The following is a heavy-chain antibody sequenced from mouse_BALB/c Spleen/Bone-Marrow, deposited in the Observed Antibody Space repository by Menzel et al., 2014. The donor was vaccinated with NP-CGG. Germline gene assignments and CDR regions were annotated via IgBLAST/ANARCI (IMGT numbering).Heavy chain of an antibody. D-gene: IGHD2-13*01. CDR1: GYTFTSCY. Sequence: VQLQQSGAELVKPGASVKLSCKASGYTFTSCYMYWVKQRPGQGLEWIGETNPSNGGTNFNEKFKSKATLTVDKSSSTAYMQLSSLTSEDSAVYYCTREGDSPFAYWGQGTLVTVSA. V-gene: IGHV1S81*02. CDR2: TNPSNGGT. CDR3: TREGDSPFAY. J-gene: IGHJ3*01.